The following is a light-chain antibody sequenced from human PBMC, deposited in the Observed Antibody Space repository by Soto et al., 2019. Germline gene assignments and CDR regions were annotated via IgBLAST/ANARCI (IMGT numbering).Light chain of an antibody. J-gene: IGKJ3*01. CDR2: GTF. CDR1: QSVNSDY. CDR3: QHYGSSPSLT. Sequence: EIVLTQSPGTLSLSPGERATLSCRASQSVNSDYLAWYQQRPGQAPRLLIYGTFNMPTGIPDRFSGTRYSTDFPLTTSRLEPEDFAVYYWQHYGSSPSLTFGPGTKGDIK. V-gene: IGKV3-20*01.